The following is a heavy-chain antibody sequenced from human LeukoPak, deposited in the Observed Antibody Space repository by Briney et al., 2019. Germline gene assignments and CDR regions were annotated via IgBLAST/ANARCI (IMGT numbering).Heavy chain of an antibody. CDR2: INHSGNT. D-gene: IGHD3-22*01. CDR3: AGTHYYDSSGYER. V-gene: IGHV4-34*01. Sequence: ASETLSLTCAVYGGSPSGYYWSWIRQPPGKGLEWIGEINHSGNTNYNPSLKGRVTISIDTSKNQFSLKLSTVTAADTAVYYCAGTHYYDSSGYERWGQGTLVTVSS. CDR1: GGSPSGYY. J-gene: IGHJ4*02.